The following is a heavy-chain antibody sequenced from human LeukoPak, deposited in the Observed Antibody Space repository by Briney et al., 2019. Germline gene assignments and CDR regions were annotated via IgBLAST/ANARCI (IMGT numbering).Heavy chain of an antibody. V-gene: IGHV3-53*01. Sequence: GGSLRLSCAASGFTFSSYSMSWVRQAPGKGLEWVSVIYSGGSTYYADSVKGRFTIFRDNSKNTLYLQMNSLRAEDTAVYYCARDGQYNYGKVWGQGTLVTVSS. CDR2: IYSGGST. CDR1: GFTFSSYS. D-gene: IGHD5-18*01. CDR3: ARDGQYNYGKV. J-gene: IGHJ4*02.